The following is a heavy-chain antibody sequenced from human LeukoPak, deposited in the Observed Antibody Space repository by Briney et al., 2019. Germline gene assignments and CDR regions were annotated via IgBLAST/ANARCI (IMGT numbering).Heavy chain of an antibody. V-gene: IGHV4-34*01. CDR2: MNPSGST. D-gene: IGHD3-22*01. J-gene: IGHJ6*03. CDR1: GGSFSVYY. CDR3: ARGRQDVTMIVVVMTAVSYYLDV. Sequence: SETLSLTCAVYGGSFSVYYWTWIRQTPEKGLEWIGEMNPSGSTNYNPSLKSRVTISVDTSKNQFSLELSSVTAADTAVYYCARGRQDVTMIVVVMTAVSYYLDVWGKGTTVTVS.